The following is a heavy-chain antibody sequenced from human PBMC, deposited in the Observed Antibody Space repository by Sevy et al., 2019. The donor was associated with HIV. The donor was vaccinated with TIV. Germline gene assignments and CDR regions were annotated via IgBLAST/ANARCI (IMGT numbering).Heavy chain of an antibody. CDR3: AKQWRLTMLAVVHFLFGY. CDR2: ISGSGGST. J-gene: IGHJ4*02. V-gene: IGHV3-23*01. D-gene: IGHD3-22*01. Sequence: GGSLRLSCAASGFTFSSYAMSWVRQAPGKGLEWVSAISGSGGSTYYADSVKGRFTISRDNSKNTLYLQMNSLRAEDTAVYYCAKQWRLTMLAVVHFLFGYWGQGTLVTVSS. CDR1: GFTFSSYA.